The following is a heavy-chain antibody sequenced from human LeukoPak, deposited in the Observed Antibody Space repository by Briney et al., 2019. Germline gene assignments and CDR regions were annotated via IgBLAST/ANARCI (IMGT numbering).Heavy chain of an antibody. J-gene: IGHJ4*02. Sequence: PGGSLRLSCAASGFTFSSYAMSWVRQAPGKGLEWVAVISYDGSNKYYADSVKGRFTISRDNSKNTLYLQMNSLRAEDTAVYYCARDRGYYDSSGYPDYWGQGTLVTVSS. D-gene: IGHD3-22*01. CDR1: GFTFSSYA. CDR3: ARDRGYYDSSGYPDY. V-gene: IGHV3-30-3*01. CDR2: ISYDGSNK.